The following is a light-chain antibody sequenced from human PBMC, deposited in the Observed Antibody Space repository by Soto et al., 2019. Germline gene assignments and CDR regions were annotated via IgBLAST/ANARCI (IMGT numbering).Light chain of an antibody. CDR2: DVN. V-gene: IGLV2-14*01. CDR1: SGDVGAHDF. CDR3: SSFTNTYSYV. J-gene: IGLJ1*01. Sequence: QSVLTQPASVSGSPGQSITISCTGTSGDVGAHDFVSWYQHHPGKAPRLVIYDVNRRPAGASNRFSGSMSGSTASLTISTLQAEDEADYYCSSFTNTYSYVFGTGTKVTVL.